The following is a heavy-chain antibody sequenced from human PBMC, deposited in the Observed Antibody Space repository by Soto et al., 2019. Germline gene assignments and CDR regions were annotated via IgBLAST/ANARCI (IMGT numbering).Heavy chain of an antibody. V-gene: IGHV1-69*08. Sequence: QVQLVQSGAEVKKPGSSVKVSCKASGGTFSSYTISWVRQAPGQGLEWMGRIIPILAIANYAQKFQGRVTITADKPTSTAYMELSSLRSEDTAVYYCAREGDIVVVPAAMGFDYWGQGTLVTVSS. J-gene: IGHJ4*02. D-gene: IGHD2-2*01. CDR2: IIPILAIA. CDR1: GGTFSSYT. CDR3: AREGDIVVVPAAMGFDY.